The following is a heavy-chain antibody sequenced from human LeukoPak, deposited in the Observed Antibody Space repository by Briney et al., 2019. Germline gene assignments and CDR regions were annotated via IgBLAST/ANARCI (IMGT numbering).Heavy chain of an antibody. CDR2: ISYSGST. CDR1: GGSISSYY. J-gene: IGHJ4*02. CDR3: ARVIAAAEPTFDY. Sequence: SETLSLTCPVPGGSISSYYWGWIRQPPGKGLDWIGYISYSGSTNYNPSLKSRVIISVVTSKNQFSLKLSSVTAADTAVYHCARVIAAAEPTFDYWGQGTLVTVSS. V-gene: IGHV4-59*01. D-gene: IGHD6-13*01.